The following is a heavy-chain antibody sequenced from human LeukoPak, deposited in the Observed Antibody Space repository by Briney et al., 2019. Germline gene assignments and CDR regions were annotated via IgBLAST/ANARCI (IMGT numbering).Heavy chain of an antibody. CDR2: INHSGST. J-gene: IGHJ4*02. V-gene: IGHV4-34*01. D-gene: IGHD7-27*01. Sequence: SETLSLTCAVYGVSFSGYYCSWIRQAPGKGLEWIVEINHSGSTNYNPSLKSRVTISVDRSKNQFSLKLSSVTDADTAVYYCARVSLGTRQIDYWGQGTLVTVSS. CDR3: ARVSLGTRQIDY. CDR1: GVSFSGYY.